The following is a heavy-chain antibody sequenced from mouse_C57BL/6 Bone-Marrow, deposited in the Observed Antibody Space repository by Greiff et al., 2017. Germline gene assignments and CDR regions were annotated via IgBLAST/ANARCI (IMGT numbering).Heavy chain of an antibody. V-gene: IGHV5-2*01. J-gene: IGHJ4*01. CDR3: ARHCYGYYAMDY. Sequence: EVKLMESGGGLVQPGESLKISCESNEYEFPSHDMSWVRKTPEKRLELVAAINSDGGSTYYPDTMERRFIISRDNTKKNLYLQMSSLRSEDTALYYCARHCYGYYAMDYWGQGTSATVSS. D-gene: IGHD2-12*01. CDR2: INSDGGST. CDR1: EYEFPSHD.